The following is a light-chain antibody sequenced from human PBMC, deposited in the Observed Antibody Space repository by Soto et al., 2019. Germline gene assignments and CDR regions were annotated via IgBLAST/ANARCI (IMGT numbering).Light chain of an antibody. J-gene: IGLJ3*02. Sequence: QSARTQPASVSGSPGQSITISCTGTSSDVGGYNYVSWYQQHPGKAPKLMIYEVSNRPSGVSNRFSGSKSGNTASLTISGLQAEDESDYYCSSYTSSSTRVLGGGTKLTVL. CDR1: SSDVGGYNY. CDR2: EVS. CDR3: SSYTSSSTRV. V-gene: IGLV2-14*01.